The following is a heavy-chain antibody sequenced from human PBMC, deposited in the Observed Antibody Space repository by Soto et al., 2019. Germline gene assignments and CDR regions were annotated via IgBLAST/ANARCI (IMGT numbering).Heavy chain of an antibody. V-gene: IGHV3-48*04. CDR2: INSNGNSI. D-gene: IGHD1-20*01. CDR1: GFTFSRYS. Sequence: GALRLSCAASGFTFSRYSMNWVRQAPGKGLVWVSYINSNGNSIYYADSVKGRFTISRDNAKKMLYLQMNSLRAEDTAVYYCARDNWNTVWGQGTMVTVSS. J-gene: IGHJ3*01. CDR3: ARDNWNTV.